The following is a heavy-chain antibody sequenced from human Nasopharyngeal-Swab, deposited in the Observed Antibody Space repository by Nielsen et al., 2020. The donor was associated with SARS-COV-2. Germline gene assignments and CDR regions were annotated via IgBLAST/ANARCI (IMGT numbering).Heavy chain of an antibody. CDR3: ARVAPGPLGSSYAFDI. CDR2: IYYSGST. Sequence: SETLSLTCTVSGASISSYYWRWIRQPPGKGLEWIGYIYYSGSTNYNPSLKSRVTISVDTSKNQFSLKLSSVTAADTAVYYCARVAPGPLGSSYAFDIWGQGTMVTVSS. CDR1: GASISSYY. D-gene: IGHD6-6*01. J-gene: IGHJ3*02. V-gene: IGHV4-59*01.